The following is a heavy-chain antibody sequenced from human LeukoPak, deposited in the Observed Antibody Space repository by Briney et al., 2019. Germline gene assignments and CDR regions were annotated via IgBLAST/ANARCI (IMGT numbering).Heavy chain of an antibody. D-gene: IGHD5-18*01. Sequence: SETLPLTRPLSGGSISRTGYSWSWIPQPPGQGLEWLAYTYHSGSTYHNPSLKSRLNISLDRCRNQFSLKLSSVTAADSAVYYCARGVDTASGDGFDIWGQGTMVTVSS. CDR2: TYHSGST. CDR1: GGSISRTGYS. J-gene: IGHJ3*02. CDR3: ARGVDTASGDGFDI. V-gene: IGHV4-30-2*01.